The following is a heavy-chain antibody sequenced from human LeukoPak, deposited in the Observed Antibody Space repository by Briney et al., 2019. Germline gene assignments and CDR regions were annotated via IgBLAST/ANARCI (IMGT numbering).Heavy chain of an antibody. CDR3: AKNIARYDILTGHDY. J-gene: IGHJ4*02. CDR1: GFTFNSYG. D-gene: IGHD3-9*01. CDR2: ISGSGGST. Sequence: PGGSLRLSCAASGFTFNSYGMSWVRQAPGKGLEWVSVISGSGGSTYYADSVKGRFAISRDNSKKTLYLQMNSLRAEDTAVYYCAKNIARYDILTGHDYWGQGTLVTVSS. V-gene: IGHV3-23*01.